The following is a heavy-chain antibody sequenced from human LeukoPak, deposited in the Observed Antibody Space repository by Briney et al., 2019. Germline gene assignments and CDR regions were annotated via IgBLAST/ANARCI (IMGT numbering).Heavy chain of an antibody. V-gene: IGHV4-38-2*01. J-gene: IGHJ4*02. CDR1: GYSISSGYY. CDR3: ARATTVTTEFHY. Sequence: TSETLSLTCAVSGYSISSGYYWGWIRQPPGKGLQWIGSIYNSGSTYYNPSLKSRVTISVDTSKNQFSLKLSSVTAADTAVYYCARATTVTTEFHYWGQGTLVTVSS. CDR2: IYNSGST. D-gene: IGHD4-11*01.